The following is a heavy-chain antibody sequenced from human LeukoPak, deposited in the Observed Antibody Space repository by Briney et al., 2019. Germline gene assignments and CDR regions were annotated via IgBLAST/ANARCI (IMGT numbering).Heavy chain of an antibody. CDR1: GGSISSGGYS. V-gene: IGHV4-30-2*01. CDR2: IYHNGNT. Sequence: PSQTLSLTCAVSGGSISSGGYSWSWIRQPPGKGLEWIGYIYHNGNTYYSPSLKSRVTISVDRSKNQLSLKLSSVTAADTAVYYCAREWNWFDPWGQGTLVTVSS. CDR3: AREWNWFDP. J-gene: IGHJ5*02.